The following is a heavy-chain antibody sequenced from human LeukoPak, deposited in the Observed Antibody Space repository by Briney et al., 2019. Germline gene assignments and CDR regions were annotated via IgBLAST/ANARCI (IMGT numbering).Heavy chain of an antibody. CDR3: ARGRDFWSGYYWGYYFDY. V-gene: IGHV3-33*01. Sequence: GRSLRLSCAASGFTFSSYGMHWVGQAPGKGLEWVAVIWYDGSNKYYADSVKGRFTISRDNSKNTLYLQMNSLRAEDTAVYYCARGRDFWSGYYWGYYFDYWGQGTLVTVSS. J-gene: IGHJ4*02. CDR2: IWYDGSNK. CDR1: GFTFSSYG. D-gene: IGHD3-3*01.